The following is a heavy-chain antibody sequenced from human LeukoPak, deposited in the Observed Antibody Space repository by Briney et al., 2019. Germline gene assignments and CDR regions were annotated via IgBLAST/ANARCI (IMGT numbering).Heavy chain of an antibody. Sequence: PGGSLRLSCAASGFTFSSYAMSWVRQAPGKGLEWVSAISGSGGSTYYADSVKGRFTISRDNSKNTLYLQMNSLRAEDTALYYCAKDAIYCSGGSCYRGGFDYWGQGTLVTVSS. D-gene: IGHD2-15*01. CDR3: AKDAIYCSGGSCYRGGFDY. CDR1: GFTFSSYA. CDR2: ISGSGGST. J-gene: IGHJ4*02. V-gene: IGHV3-23*01.